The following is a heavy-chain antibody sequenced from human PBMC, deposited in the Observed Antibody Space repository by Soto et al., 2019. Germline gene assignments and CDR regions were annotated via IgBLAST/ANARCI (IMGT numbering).Heavy chain of an antibody. D-gene: IGHD2-2*02. J-gene: IGHJ6*02. CDR2: INSDGIST. CDR3: ARAQYCSSTSCYRADYYYYYGMDV. Sequence: GVSQIVSCAASGFTFSSYWMHWVRQAPGKGLVWVSRINSDGISTSYADCVKVRFTISRDNAKNTLYLQMNSLRAEDTAVYYCARAQYCSSTSCYRADYYYYYGMDVWGQGTTVTVSS. V-gene: IGHV3-74*01. CDR1: GFTFSSYW.